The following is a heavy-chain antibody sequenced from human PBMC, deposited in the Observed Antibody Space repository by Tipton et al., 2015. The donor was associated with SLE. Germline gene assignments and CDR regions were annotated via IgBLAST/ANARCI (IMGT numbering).Heavy chain of an antibody. CDR3: ARDSKMYVWYYGMDV. CDR1: GGSIDTAY. CDR2: IYYSGST. J-gene: IGHJ6*02. D-gene: IGHD3-16*01. V-gene: IGHV4-59*01. Sequence: TLSLTCTVSGGSIDTAYWSWIRQPPGKGLEWIGNIYYSGSTNHNPSLKSRVTISLDTSKNQFSLKLSSVTAADTAVYYCARDSKMYVWYYGMDVWGQGP.